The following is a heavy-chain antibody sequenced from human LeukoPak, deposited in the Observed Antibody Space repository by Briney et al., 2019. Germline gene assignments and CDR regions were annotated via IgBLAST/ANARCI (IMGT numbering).Heavy chain of an antibody. Sequence: ASVKVSCKTSGYTFTSYGVTWVRQAPGQGLEWRGWSSVYDGNTYYAQNFQGRLTMTTDTPTSTGHMELRSLRSDDTAVYYCARVGYYSGSGSQRCLDYWGQGTLVTVSS. V-gene: IGHV1-18*01. CDR3: ARVGYYSGSGSQRCLDY. D-gene: IGHD3-10*01. CDR2: SSVYDGNT. J-gene: IGHJ4*02. CDR1: GYTFTSYG.